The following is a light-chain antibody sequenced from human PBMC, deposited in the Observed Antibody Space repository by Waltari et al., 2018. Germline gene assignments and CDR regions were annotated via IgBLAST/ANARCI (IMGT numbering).Light chain of an antibody. V-gene: IGLV2-14*03. CDR1: SSDVGRYAY. CDR3: CSYTTTDTYV. J-gene: IGLJ1*01. Sequence: SALPQPASVSGSPGQSITIYCTGTSSDVGRYAYVSWYHQHPGKAPKLIIYDVSKRPSGVSNRFSGSTSGYTASLTISGLQSEDEADYYCCSYTTTDTYVFGSGTKVTVL. CDR2: DVS.